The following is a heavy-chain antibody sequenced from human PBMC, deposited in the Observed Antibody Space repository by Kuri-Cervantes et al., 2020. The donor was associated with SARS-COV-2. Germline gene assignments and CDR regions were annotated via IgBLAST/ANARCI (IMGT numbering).Heavy chain of an antibody. J-gene: IGHJ4*02. CDR2: IYYSGST. V-gene: IGHV4-39*07. CDR1: GGSISSYY. Sequence: SETLSLTCTVSGGSISSYYWSWIRQPPGKGLEWIGSIYYSGSTYYNPSLKSRVTISVDTSKNQFSLKLSSVTAADTAVYYCAREDLSVVVPAAFFDYWGQGTLVTVSS. D-gene: IGHD2-2*01. CDR3: AREDLSVVVPAAFFDY.